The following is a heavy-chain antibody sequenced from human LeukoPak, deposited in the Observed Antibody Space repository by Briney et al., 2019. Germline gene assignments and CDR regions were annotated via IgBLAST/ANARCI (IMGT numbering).Heavy chain of an antibody. V-gene: IGHV3-48*04. Sequence: PGGSLRLSCTASGFPFSGYSMNWVRQAPGKGLEWISYIGISSGNTKYADSVKGRFTISADNAKNSLSLQMNSLRVEDTAVYYGARDHNYAFDNWGQGTLVSVSS. CDR2: IGISSGNT. CDR3: ARDHNYAFDN. D-gene: IGHD1-1*01. CDR1: GFPFSGYS. J-gene: IGHJ4*02.